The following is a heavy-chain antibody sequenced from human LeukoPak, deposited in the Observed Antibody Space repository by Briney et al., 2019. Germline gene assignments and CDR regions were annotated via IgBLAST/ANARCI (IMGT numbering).Heavy chain of an antibody. V-gene: IGHV3-49*03. CDR3: SVHGSGSQYYYYYMDV. J-gene: IGHJ6*03. Sequence: PGGSLRLSCTASGFTFGDYVMSWFRQAPGKGLEWVGFIRSKAYGGTTEYAASVKGRFTISRDDSKSVAYLQMNSLKTEDTAVYYCSVHGSGSQYYYYYMDVWGKGTTVTVSS. CDR2: IRSKAYGGTT. D-gene: IGHD3-10*01. CDR1: GFTFGDYV.